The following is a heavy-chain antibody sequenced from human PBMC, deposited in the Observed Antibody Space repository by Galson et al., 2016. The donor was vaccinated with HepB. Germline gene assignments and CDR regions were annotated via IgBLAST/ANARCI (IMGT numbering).Heavy chain of an antibody. Sequence: SETLSLTCTVSGDSISSYFWSWVRQPPGNGLAYIGFIHYSGAVNSSPSLRGRITMSVDTSKSRLSLELTSVTPADTAVYYCARLGTCGRDCYSFDYWGQGVLVTVSS. CDR1: GDSISSYF. J-gene: IGHJ4*02. V-gene: IGHV4-59*01. CDR2: IHYSGAV. D-gene: IGHD2-21*02. CDR3: ARLGTCGRDCYSFDY.